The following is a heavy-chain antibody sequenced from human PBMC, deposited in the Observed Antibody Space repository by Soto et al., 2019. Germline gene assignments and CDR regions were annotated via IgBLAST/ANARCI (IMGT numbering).Heavy chain of an antibody. J-gene: IGHJ6*03. D-gene: IGHD3-10*01. CDR3: ARKFGFGDRFYYYYYMDV. Sequence: QVQLVQSGAEVKKPGASVKVSCKASGYTFTSYGISWVRQAPGQGLEWMGWISAYNGNTNYAQKLQGRVTMTTDTSTSTAYMELRSVRSDDTAVYYCARKFGFGDRFYYYYYMDVWGKGTTVTVSS. CDR2: ISAYNGNT. V-gene: IGHV1-18*01. CDR1: GYTFTSYG.